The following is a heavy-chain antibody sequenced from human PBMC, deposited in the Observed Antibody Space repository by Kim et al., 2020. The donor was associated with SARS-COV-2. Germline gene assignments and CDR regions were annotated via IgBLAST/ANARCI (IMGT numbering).Heavy chain of an antibody. D-gene: IGHD1-1*01. J-gene: IGHJ4*02. Sequence: SETLSLTCTVSGGSISSSSYYWGWIRQPPGKGLEWIGSIYYSGSTYYNPSLKSRVTISVDTSKNQFSLKLSSVTAADTAVYYCARRERAVIDYWGQGTLGTVSS. CDR1: GGSISSSSYY. CDR2: IYYSGST. CDR3: ARRERAVIDY. V-gene: IGHV4-39*01.